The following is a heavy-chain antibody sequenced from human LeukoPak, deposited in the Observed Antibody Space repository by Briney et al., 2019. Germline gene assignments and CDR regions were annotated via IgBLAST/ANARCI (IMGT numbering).Heavy chain of an antibody. D-gene: IGHD1-26*01. CDR1: GFTFSSYG. J-gene: IGHJ4*02. Sequence: GESLRLSCAASGFTFSSYGMHWVRQAPGKGLEWVAFIRYDGSNKYYADSVKGRFTISRDNSKNTLYLQMNSLRAEDTAVYYCAKDQDSGSYEVDYWGQGTLVTVSS. CDR3: AKDQDSGSYEVDY. V-gene: IGHV3-30*02. CDR2: IRYDGSNK.